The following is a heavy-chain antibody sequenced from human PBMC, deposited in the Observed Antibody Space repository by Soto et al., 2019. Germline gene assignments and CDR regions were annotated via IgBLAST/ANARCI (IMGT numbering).Heavy chain of an antibody. CDR2: ISAAGDP. J-gene: IGHJ6*02. CDR1: GFTFRNYA. CDR3: ARTDRDFYGLDV. Sequence: EVQLVESGGGLVQPGGSLRLSCEASGFTFRNYAMHWVRQGTGKGLEWVSGISAAGDPDYADSVEGRFTISSENAQNSFFLQMNSLRVGDTAVYYCARTDRDFYGLDVWGQGTTVIVSS. V-gene: IGHV3-13*05.